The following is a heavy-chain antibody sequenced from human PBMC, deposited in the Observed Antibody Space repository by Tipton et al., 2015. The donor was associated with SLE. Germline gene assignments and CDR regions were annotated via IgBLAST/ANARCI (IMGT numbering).Heavy chain of an antibody. D-gene: IGHD3-22*01. J-gene: IGHJ3*02. CDR3: ARITSNGYYYGAFDI. CDR2: IYPGNSET. CDR1: GYSFNTYW. V-gene: IGHV5-51*03. Sequence: VQLVQSGAEVKKPGESLKISCKGFGYSFNTYWIGWVRQMPGKGLEWMGVIYPGNSETRYSPSFQGQVTISVDKSINSAFLQWSSLQASDTAMYYCARITSNGYYYGAFDIWGQGTMVTVSS.